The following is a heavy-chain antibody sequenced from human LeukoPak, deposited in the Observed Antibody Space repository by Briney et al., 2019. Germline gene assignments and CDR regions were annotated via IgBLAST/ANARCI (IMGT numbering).Heavy chain of an antibody. CDR3: ARDSGSSFFDY. Sequence: GGSLRLSCAASGFTFSSYGMHWVRQAPGKGLEWVAVIWYDGSNKYYADSVKGRFTISRDNSKNTLYLQMNSLRAEDTAVYYCARDSGSSFFDYWGQGTLVTVS. CDR1: GFTFSSYG. V-gene: IGHV3-33*01. CDR2: IWYDGSNK. J-gene: IGHJ4*02. D-gene: IGHD1-26*01.